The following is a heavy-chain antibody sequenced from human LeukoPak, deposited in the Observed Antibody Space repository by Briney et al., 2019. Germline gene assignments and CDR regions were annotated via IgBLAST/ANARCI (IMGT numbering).Heavy chain of an antibody. CDR3: AKDGRKPTYYYYGMDV. CDR1: GFTFSSYA. J-gene: IGHJ6*02. V-gene: IGHV3-23*01. CDR2: ISGSGGSI. D-gene: IGHD1-26*01. Sequence: VGSLRLSCAASGFTFSSYAMSWVGQAPVQGREWVSAISGSGGSIYYADSVKGRFTISRDNSKNTLYLQMNSLRAEDTAVYYCAKDGRKPTYYYYGMDVWGQGTTVTVSS.